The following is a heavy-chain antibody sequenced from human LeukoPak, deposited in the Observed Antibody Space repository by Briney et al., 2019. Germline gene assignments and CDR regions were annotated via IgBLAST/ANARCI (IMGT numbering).Heavy chain of an antibody. D-gene: IGHD6-13*01. V-gene: IGHV1-46*01. J-gene: IGHJ4*02. Sequence: ASVKVSCKASGYTFTSYYMHWVRQAPGQGLEWMGIINPSGGSTSYAQKFQGRVTMTTDTSTSTAYMELRSLRSDDTAVYYCARRIAAAGTPDFDYWGQGTLVTVSS. CDR1: GYTFTSYY. CDR2: INPSGGST. CDR3: ARRIAAAGTPDFDY.